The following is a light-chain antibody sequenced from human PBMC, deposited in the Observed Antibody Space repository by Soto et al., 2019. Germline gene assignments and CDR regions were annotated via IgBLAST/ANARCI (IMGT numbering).Light chain of an antibody. CDR1: SSNIGAGYD. Sequence: QSVLTQPPSVSGAPGQRVTISCTGSSSNIGAGYDVHWYQQLPGTAPKLLIYGNSNRPSGVPDRFSGSKSGTSASLAIPGLQAEDEADYCSQSYDSRLSAVVFVGGTKLTVL. CDR3: QSYDSRLSAVV. CDR2: GNS. V-gene: IGLV1-40*01. J-gene: IGLJ2*01.